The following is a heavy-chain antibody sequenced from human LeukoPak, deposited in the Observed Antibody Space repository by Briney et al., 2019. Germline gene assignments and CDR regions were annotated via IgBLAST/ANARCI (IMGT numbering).Heavy chain of an antibody. D-gene: IGHD3-22*01. Sequence: ASVKVSCKASGYTFTGYYMHWVRQAPGKGLEWMGGFDPEDGETIYAQKFQGRVTMTEDTSTDTAYMELSSLRSEDTAVYYCATDKPHYYDSSGYLTWGQGTLVTVSS. V-gene: IGHV1-24*01. CDR2: FDPEDGET. CDR3: ATDKPHYYDSSGYLT. J-gene: IGHJ5*02. CDR1: GYTFTGYY.